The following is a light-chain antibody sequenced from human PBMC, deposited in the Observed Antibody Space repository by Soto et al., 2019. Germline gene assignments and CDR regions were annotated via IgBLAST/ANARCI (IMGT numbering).Light chain of an antibody. V-gene: IGLV1-51*01. CDR1: SSNIGNNF. J-gene: IGLJ1*01. Sequence: QSVLTQPPSVSAAPGQKVTISCSGSSSNIGNNFVSWYQQLPGTAPKLLMYDNNKRPSGIPDRFSGSKSGTSSTLGITGLQTGDEADYYCGTWDNSLSAFVFGAGTKVTVL. CDR2: DNN. CDR3: GTWDNSLSAFV.